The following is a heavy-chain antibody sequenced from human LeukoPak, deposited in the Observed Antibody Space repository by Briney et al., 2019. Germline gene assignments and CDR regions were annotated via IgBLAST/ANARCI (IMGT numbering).Heavy chain of an antibody. Sequence: GGSLRLSCAASGFTFSSYAMSWVRQAPGKGLEWLSYISSSNHAIYYADSVKGRFTISRDNSRDTLYLQMNSLSAEDTAVYYCAKERNYYGSGSSTDFDFWGQGTLVTVSS. CDR3: AKERNYYGSGSSTDFDF. CDR1: GFTFSSYA. V-gene: IGHV3-48*01. CDR2: ISSSNHAI. D-gene: IGHD3-10*01. J-gene: IGHJ4*02.